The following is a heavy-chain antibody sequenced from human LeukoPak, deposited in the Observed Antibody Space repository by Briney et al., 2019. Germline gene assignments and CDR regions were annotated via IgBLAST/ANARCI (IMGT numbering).Heavy chain of an antibody. CDR1: GASISSSS. D-gene: IGHD2-21*01. Sequence: SETLSLTCTVSGASISSSSWTWIRQSPGKGLESLGFISNNGKTKYKSSFEGRVSMSLDTSKSQFSLTLSSVTAADTAVYFCARRIYSGTVRHLLYSFMDVWGKGTTVIVS. CDR3: ARRIYSGTVRHLLYSFMDV. CDR2: ISNNGKT. J-gene: IGHJ6*03. V-gene: IGHV4-59*08.